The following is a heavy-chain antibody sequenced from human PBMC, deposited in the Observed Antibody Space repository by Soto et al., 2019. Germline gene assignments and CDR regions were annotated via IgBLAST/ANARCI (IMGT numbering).Heavy chain of an antibody. D-gene: IGHD2-15*01. CDR1: GFTFSSYA. CDR2: ISYDGSNK. V-gene: IGHV3-30-3*01. Sequence: GGSLRLSCAASGFTFSSYAMHWVRQAPGKGLEWVAVISYDGSNKYYADSVKGRFTISRENSKNTLYLQMNSLRAEDTAVYYCARELKDVVVVAATNYYYYYGMDVWGQGTTVTVSS. J-gene: IGHJ6*02. CDR3: ARELKDVVVVAATNYYYYYGMDV.